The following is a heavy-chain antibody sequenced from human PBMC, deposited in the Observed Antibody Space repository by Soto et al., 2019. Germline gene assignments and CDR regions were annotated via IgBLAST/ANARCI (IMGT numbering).Heavy chain of an antibody. CDR3: ARGSAYSDYDLEY. D-gene: IGHD4-17*01. CDR2: VSGTGGSA. J-gene: IGHJ4*02. V-gene: IGHV3-23*01. CDR1: GFTFSSYA. Sequence: EVQLLESGGGLVRPGGSLRLSCAASGFTFSSYAMTWVRQAPGKGLECVSGVSGTGGSAYYADSVKGRFTISRDKSTNTLYLHTNSLRAEDTAVYYCARGSAYSDYDLEYWGQGTLVTVSS.